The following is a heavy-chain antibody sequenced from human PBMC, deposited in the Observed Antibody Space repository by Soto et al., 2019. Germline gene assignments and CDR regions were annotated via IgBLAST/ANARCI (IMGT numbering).Heavy chain of an antibody. CDR1: GDSVSINSAA. J-gene: IGHJ3*02. V-gene: IGHV6-1*01. CDR2: TYYRSKWYN. D-gene: IGHD6-19*01. Sequence: SQTLSLTCAFSGDSVSINSAAWNWIRQSPSRGLEWLGRTYYRSKWYNDDAGSVKSRITINPDTSKNQFSLQLNSVTPEDTAVYYCARDRRAVAGTVAFDIWGQGTRVTVSS. CDR3: ARDRRAVAGTVAFDI.